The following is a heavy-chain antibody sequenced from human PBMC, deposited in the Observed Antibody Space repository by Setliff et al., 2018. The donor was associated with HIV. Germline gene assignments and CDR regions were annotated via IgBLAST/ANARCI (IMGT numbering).Heavy chain of an antibody. J-gene: IGHJ3*02. D-gene: IGHD3-22*01. CDR1: GGSISTYF. CDR3: ARHSITLVVGVPERDDAFDI. Sequence: SETLSLTCTVSGGSISTYFWTWIRQPPGKGLEWIGYIYTSGSTNYNPSLKSRVTISVDTSKNQFSLKLSSVTAADPSVYYCARHSITLVVGVPERDDAFDIWGQGTMVTVSS. CDR2: IYTSGST. V-gene: IGHV4-4*08.